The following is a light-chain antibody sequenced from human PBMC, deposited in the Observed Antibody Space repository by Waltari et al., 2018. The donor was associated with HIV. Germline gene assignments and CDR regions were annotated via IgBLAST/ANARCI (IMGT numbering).Light chain of an antibody. CDR1: SSDLGSHNL. Sequence: QSALTQPASVSGSPGQSITISCTGTSSDLGSHNLVSWYQQHPGKAPYLIIYEGTKRPSGISNRFSGSKSGNMASLTISGLQADDEADYFCWSYAGSTPYVLLGGGTKLTVL. CDR2: EGT. V-gene: IGLV2-23*01. J-gene: IGLJ2*01. CDR3: WSYAGSTPYVL.